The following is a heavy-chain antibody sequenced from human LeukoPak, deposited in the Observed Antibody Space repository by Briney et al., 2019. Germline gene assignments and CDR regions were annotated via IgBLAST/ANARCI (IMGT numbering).Heavy chain of an antibody. D-gene: IGHD6-6*01. J-gene: IGHJ4*02. CDR1: GGSISTYY. Sequence: KPSETLSLTCTVSGGSISTYYWSWIRQPPGKGLEWIGYIYYSGNSNYNPSLKSRVTISVDTSKNQFSLKLSSVTAADTAVYYCARAYSSSSPFDYWGQGTLVTVSS. CDR2: IYYSGNS. V-gene: IGHV4-59*01. CDR3: ARAYSSSSPFDY.